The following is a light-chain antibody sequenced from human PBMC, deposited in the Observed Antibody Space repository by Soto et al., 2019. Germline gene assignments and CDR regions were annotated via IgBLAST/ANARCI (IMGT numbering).Light chain of an antibody. V-gene: IGKV1D-12*01. CDR3: QQSFSTPT. CDR2: ATS. J-gene: IGKJ5*01. Sequence: DIQMTQSPSSLSASVGDTVSITCRSSQDVGRWLSWYQQKPGKAPKILIFATSTLQSGVPSRFSGSGSGTDFTLTITSLQSEDFATYYCQQSFSTPTFGQGTRLEIK. CDR1: QDVGRW.